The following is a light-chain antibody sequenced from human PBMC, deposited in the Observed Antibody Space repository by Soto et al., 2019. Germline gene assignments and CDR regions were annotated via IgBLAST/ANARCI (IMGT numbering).Light chain of an antibody. Sequence: DIQMTQSPSTLSASVGDRVTITCRASQSISSLLALYQHKPGKAPKLLIYDASSLESGVPSRFSGSGSGTEFTLTISSLQPDDFATYYCQQYNSYSWTFVQGTKVDNK. V-gene: IGKV1-5*01. CDR1: QSISSL. CDR3: QQYNSYSWT. CDR2: DAS. J-gene: IGKJ1*01.